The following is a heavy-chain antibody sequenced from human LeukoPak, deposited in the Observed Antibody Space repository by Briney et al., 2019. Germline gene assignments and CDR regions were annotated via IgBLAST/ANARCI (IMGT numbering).Heavy chain of an antibody. CDR2: ISWNSGSI. V-gene: IGHV3-9*01. CDR3: AKDRRGYSGYEPSGYFDY. CDR1: GFTFDDYA. D-gene: IGHD5-12*01. Sequence: GGSLRLSCAASGFTFDDYAMHWVRQAPGKGLEWVSGISWNSGSIGYADSVKGRFTISRDNAKNSLYLQMNRLRAEDTALYYCAKDRRGYSGYEPSGYFDYWGQGTLVTVSS. J-gene: IGHJ4*02.